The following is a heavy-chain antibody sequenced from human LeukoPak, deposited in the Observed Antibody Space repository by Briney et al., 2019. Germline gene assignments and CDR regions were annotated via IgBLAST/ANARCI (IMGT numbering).Heavy chain of an antibody. J-gene: IGHJ4*02. Sequence: SQTLSLTCVVSGASISRGGYYWSWIRQHPGKGLEWIGYIYYTGTTYYNPSLKSRVSISADTSRNQFSLRLSSVTAADTAVYYCARVDYHYFDYWGQGTLVTVSS. CDR1: GASISRGGYY. D-gene: IGHD4-11*01. CDR3: ARVDYHYFDY. CDR2: IYYTGTT. V-gene: IGHV4-31*11.